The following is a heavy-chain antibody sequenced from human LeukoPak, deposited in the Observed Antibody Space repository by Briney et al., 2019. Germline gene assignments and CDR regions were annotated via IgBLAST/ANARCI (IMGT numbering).Heavy chain of an antibody. CDR3: AKDGILRFLQWLFVYFDY. J-gene: IGHJ4*02. V-gene: IGHV3-23*01. CDR1: GFTVSSND. Sequence: GGSLRLSCEASGFTVSSNDMSWVRQAPGKGLEWVSAISAGGGSTYYADSVKGRFTISRDNSKKTLSLQMNSLRAEDTAVYYCAKDGILRFLQWLFVYFDYWGQGTLVTVSS. D-gene: IGHD3-3*01. CDR2: ISAGGGST.